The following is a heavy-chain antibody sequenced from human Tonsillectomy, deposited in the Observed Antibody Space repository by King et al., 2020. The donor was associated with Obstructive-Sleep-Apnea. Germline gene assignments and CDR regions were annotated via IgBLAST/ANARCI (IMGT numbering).Heavy chain of an antibody. Sequence: VQLVESGGGLVKPGGSLRLSCAPSGFTFSSYSMNWVRQAPGKGLEWVSSISSSSSYIYYADSVKGRFTISRDNAKNSLYLQMNSLRAEDTAVYYCARGFTMVRGVIKPADYWGQGTLVTVSS. CDR2: ISSSSSYI. CDR1: GFTFSSYS. V-gene: IGHV3-21*01. CDR3: ARGFTMVRGVIKPADY. D-gene: IGHD3-10*01. J-gene: IGHJ4*02.